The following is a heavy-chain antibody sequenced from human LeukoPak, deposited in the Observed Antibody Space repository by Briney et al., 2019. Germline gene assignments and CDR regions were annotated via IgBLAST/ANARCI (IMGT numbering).Heavy chain of an antibody. Sequence: GESLKISCKGSGYSFTNYWIGWVRQMSGKGLEWMGIIYPGDSHTRYSPSFQGHITISADRSMSTAYLQWSSLKASDTAMYYCARLLGGYRGYDSVFDIWGQGTLVTVSS. D-gene: IGHD5-12*01. J-gene: IGHJ3*02. CDR3: ARLLGGYRGYDSVFDI. V-gene: IGHV5-51*01. CDR1: GYSFTNYW. CDR2: IYPGDSHT.